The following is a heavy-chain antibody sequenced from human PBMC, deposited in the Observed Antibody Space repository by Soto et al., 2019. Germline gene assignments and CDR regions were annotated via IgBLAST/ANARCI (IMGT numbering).Heavy chain of an antibody. CDR1: GYTFTSYG. D-gene: IGHD2-15*01. Sequence: ASVKVSCKASGYTFTSYGISWVRQAPGQGLEWVGWISAYNGNTNYAQKLQGRVTMTTDTSTSTAYMELRSLRSDDTAVYYCARHSTVSQALPHSPFFEYWGQGTLVTVSS. CDR2: ISAYNGNT. V-gene: IGHV1-18*01. CDR3: ARHSTVSQALPHSPFFEY. J-gene: IGHJ4*02.